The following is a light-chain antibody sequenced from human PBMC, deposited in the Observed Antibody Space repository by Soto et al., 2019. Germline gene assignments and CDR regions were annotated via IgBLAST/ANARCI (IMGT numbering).Light chain of an antibody. CDR3: QQCNNWPLYT. J-gene: IGKJ2*01. CDR2: HAS. CDR1: QSISSN. V-gene: IGKV3-15*01. Sequence: EMVMTQSPATLSVSPGERATLSCRASQSISSNLAWYQQKPGQAPRLLIYHASTRATGIPARFSGSGSGTEFTLTISSLQSEDFAVYYCQQCNNWPLYTFGQGTKLEIK.